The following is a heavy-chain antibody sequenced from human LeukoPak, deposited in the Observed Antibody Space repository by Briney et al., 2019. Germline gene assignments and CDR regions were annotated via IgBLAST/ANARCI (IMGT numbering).Heavy chain of an antibody. D-gene: IGHD3/OR15-3a*01. CDR1: GYIFTDYY. CDR3: ARANPIYVFWIGYF. Sequence: ASVKVSCKASGYIFTDYYVHWVRQAPGQGLEWMAWINPVTGGTNYAQKLQDRVTVTRDTSTSTAYMELSSLGSDDTAVYFCARANPIYVFWIGYFWGQGTLVTVSS. CDR2: INPVTGGT. V-gene: IGHV1-2*02. J-gene: IGHJ4*02.